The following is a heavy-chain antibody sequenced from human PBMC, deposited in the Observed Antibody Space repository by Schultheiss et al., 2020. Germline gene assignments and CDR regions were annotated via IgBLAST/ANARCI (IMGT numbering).Heavy chain of an antibody. V-gene: IGHV4-34*01. CDR3: ARSRTGTTKGYFDC. CDR1: GGSFSGYY. D-gene: IGHD1-1*01. CDR2: IYHSGST. J-gene: IGHJ4*02. Sequence: SETLSLTCAVYGGSFSGYYWSWIRQPPGKGLEWIGSIYHSGSTNYNPSLKSRVTISVDTSKNQFSLKLSSVTAADTAVYYCARSRTGTTKGYFDCWGQGTLVTVSS.